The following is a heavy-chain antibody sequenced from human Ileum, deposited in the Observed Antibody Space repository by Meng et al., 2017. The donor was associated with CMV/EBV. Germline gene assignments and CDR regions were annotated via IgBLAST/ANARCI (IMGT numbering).Heavy chain of an antibody. CDR2: ISGSGGST. Sequence: GESLRLSCAASGFTFSSYAMSWVRQAPGKWLEWVSAISGSGGSTYYADSVKGRFTISRDNSKNTLYLKMNSLRAEDTAVYYCAKVVKRTWAYCGGDCYSGHDAFDIWGQGTMVTVSS. J-gene: IGHJ3*02. V-gene: IGHV3-23*01. D-gene: IGHD2-21*01. CDR3: AKVVKRTWAYCGGDCYSGHDAFDI. CDR1: GFTFSSYA.